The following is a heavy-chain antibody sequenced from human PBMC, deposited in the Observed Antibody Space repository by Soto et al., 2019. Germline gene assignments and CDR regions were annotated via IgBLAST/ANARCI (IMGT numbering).Heavy chain of an antibody. CDR1: GYTFTSYD. CDR3: ARALGYCSGGSCSDAFDI. V-gene: IGHV1-8*01. D-gene: IGHD2-15*01. J-gene: IGHJ3*02. CDR2: MNPNSGNT. Sequence: QVQLVQSGAEVKKPGASVKVSCKASGYTFTSYDINWVRQATGQGLEWMGWMNPNSGNTGYAQKFQGRVTMTMNTSISTAYMELSSLRSEDTAVYYCARALGYCSGGSCSDAFDIWGQGTMVTVSS.